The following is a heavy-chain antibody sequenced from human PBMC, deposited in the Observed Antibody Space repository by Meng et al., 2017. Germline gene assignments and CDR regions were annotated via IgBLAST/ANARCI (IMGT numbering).Heavy chain of an antibody. CDR2: ISAYKGNT. Sequence: VLLVQSGAGVKKARASVEVYCKASGYTFTSYGSSWVRQAPVQGREWMGWISAYKGNTNYAQKLQGRVTMTTDTSTRTAYMELRSLRSEDTAVYYCARAGIAVAGPDYWGQGTLVTVSS. J-gene: IGHJ4*02. V-gene: IGHV1-18*01. CDR3: ARAGIAVAGPDY. CDR1: GYTFTSYG. D-gene: IGHD6-19*01.